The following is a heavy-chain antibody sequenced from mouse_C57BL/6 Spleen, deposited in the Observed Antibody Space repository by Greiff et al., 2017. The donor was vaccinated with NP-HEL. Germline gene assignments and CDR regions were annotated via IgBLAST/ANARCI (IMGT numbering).Heavy chain of an antibody. Sequence: EVHLVESGPGLVKPSQSLSLTCSVTGYSITSGYYWNWIRQFPGNQLEWMGYISYDGSNNYNPSLKNRISLTRDTSKNQFFRKLNSVTTEDTATNYCARRRLYGNYDFDYWGQGTTLTVSS. J-gene: IGHJ2*01. V-gene: IGHV3-6*01. CDR1: GYSITSGYY. D-gene: IGHD2-1*01. CDR3: ARRRLYGNYDFDY. CDR2: ISYDGSN.